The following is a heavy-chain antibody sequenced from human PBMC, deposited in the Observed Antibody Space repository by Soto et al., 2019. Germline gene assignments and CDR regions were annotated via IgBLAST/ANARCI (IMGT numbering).Heavy chain of an antibody. Sequence: GESLKISCAASGFTFSSYAMSWVRQAPGKGLEWVSAISGSGGSTYYADSVKGRFTISRDNSKNTLYLQMNSLRAEDTAVYYCAKDPHQIRYFDWLSDAFDIWGQGTMVTVSS. CDR1: GFTFSSYA. CDR2: ISGSGGST. J-gene: IGHJ3*02. D-gene: IGHD3-9*01. CDR3: AKDPHQIRYFDWLSDAFDI. V-gene: IGHV3-23*01.